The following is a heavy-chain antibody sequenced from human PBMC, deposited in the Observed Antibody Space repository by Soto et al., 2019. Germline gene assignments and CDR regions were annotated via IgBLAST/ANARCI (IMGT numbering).Heavy chain of an antibody. CDR3: ARDQGYGDSWFDP. V-gene: IGHV4-30-2*01. Sequence: TLSLTCAFSGGSISSGGYSWSWIRQPPGKGLEWIGYIYHSGSTYYNPSLKSRVTISVDRSKNQFSLKLSSVTAADTAVYYCARDQGYGDSWFDPWGQGTLVTSPQ. D-gene: IGHD4-17*01. CDR1: GGSISSGGYS. J-gene: IGHJ5*02. CDR2: IYHSGST.